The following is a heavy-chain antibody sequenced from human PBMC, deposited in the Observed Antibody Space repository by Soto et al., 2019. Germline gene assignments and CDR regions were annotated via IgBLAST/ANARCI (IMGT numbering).Heavy chain of an antibody. J-gene: IGHJ4*02. CDR1: GFTFRTYA. CDR3: ARGDSNSWSDY. V-gene: IGHV3-30*01. Sequence: QVQLVESGGGVVQPGRSLRLSCAASGFTFRTYAMDWVRQAPGKGLEWVAVISYEGTNKYYADSVKGRFTISRDNSKNTLSLQMNSLRAEDTAVYYCARGDSNSWSDYWGQGTLVTVSS. D-gene: IGHD6-13*01. CDR2: ISYEGTNK.